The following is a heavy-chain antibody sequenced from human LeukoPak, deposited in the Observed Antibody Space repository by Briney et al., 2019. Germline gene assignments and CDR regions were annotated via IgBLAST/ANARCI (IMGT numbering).Heavy chain of an antibody. CDR1: GVSFSSYS. D-gene: IGHD3-10*01. CDR2: IRSSSSDI. V-gene: IGHV3-21*01. J-gene: IGHJ4*02. CDR3: ARSSTPQRGPGSVRGRVFDY. Sequence: GGSLRLSCAASGVSFSSYSLTCVRQSPEKGLECVSPIRSSSSDIYYAYSGKGRFTIYRENAKNSLYLQMNSLIAEDTAVYYCARSSTPQRGPGSVRGRVFDYWGQGTLVTVSS.